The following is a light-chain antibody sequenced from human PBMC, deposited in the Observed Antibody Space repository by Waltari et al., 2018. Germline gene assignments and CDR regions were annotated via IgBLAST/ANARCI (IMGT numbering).Light chain of an antibody. CDR3: SSYAGSNNRV. Sequence: QSALTQPPSASGSPGQSVTIPCTGTRSDVGGYNYVSWYQPHPGKAPKLMIYEVSKRPSGVPDRFSGSKSGNTASLTVSGLQAEDEADYYCSSYAGSNNRVFGGGTKLTVL. CDR1: RSDVGGYNY. J-gene: IGLJ2*01. CDR2: EVS. V-gene: IGLV2-8*01.